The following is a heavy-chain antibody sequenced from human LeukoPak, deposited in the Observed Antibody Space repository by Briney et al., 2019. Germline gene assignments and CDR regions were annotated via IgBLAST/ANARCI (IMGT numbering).Heavy chain of an antibody. CDR3: AHRARYSSGWYYFDY. Sequence: SGPTLVKPTQTLTLTCTFSGFSHSTSGVGVGWLRQPPGKALEWLVFIYWNDDKRYSPSLKSRLTITKDASKNQVVLTMTNMDPVDTATYYCAHRARYSSGWYYFDYWGQGTLVTVSS. J-gene: IGHJ4*02. CDR2: IYWNDDK. D-gene: IGHD6-19*01. V-gene: IGHV2-5*01. CDR1: GFSHSTSGVG.